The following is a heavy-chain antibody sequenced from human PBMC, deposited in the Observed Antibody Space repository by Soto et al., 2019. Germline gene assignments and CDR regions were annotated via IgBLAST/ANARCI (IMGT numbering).Heavy chain of an antibody. J-gene: IGHJ4*02. V-gene: IGHV1-3*01. CDR3: ARALRFLEWFY. CDR1: GYTFTSYA. D-gene: IGHD3-3*01. Sequence: ASVKVSCKASGYTFTSYAMHCVRQAPGQRLEWMGWINAGNGNTKYSQKFQGRVTITRDTSASTAYMGLSSLRSEDTAVYYCARALRFLEWFYWGQGTLVTVSS. CDR2: INAGNGNT.